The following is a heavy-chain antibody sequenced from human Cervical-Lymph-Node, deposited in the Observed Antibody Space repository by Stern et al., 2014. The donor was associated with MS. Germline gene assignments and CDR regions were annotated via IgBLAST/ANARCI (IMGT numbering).Heavy chain of an antibody. CDR1: GYTFTSYG. CDR3: ARTYYYDSSGDY. Sequence: VQLVQSGAEVKKPGASVRVSCKASGYTFTSYGISWVRQAPGQGLEWMGWISTYNGNTNYARNLQDRVTMTTDTSTSTAYMELRSLRSDDTAVYYCARTYYYDSSGDYWGQGTLVTVAS. V-gene: IGHV1-18*01. D-gene: IGHD3-22*01. CDR2: ISTYNGNT. J-gene: IGHJ4*02.